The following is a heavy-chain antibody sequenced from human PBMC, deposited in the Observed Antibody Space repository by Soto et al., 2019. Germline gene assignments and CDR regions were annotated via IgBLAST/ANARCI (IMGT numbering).Heavy chain of an antibody. CDR1: GYTFTSYG. CDR2: ISTYNGNT. D-gene: IGHD2-2*01. Sequence: ASVKVSCKASGYTFTSYGISWVRQAPGQGLEWMGWISTYNGNTNYAQKLQGRVTMTTDTSTSTAYMELSSLRSEDTAVYYCARGAELVWCISTSCPFDYWGQGTLVTVSS. CDR3: ARGAELVWCISTSCPFDY. V-gene: IGHV1-18*01. J-gene: IGHJ4*02.